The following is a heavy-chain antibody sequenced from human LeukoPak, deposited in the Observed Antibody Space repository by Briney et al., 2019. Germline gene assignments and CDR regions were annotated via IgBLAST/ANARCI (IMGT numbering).Heavy chain of an antibody. Sequence: PGGSLRLSCAASGFTFSSYAMSWVRQAPGKGLEWVSAISGSGGSTYYADSVKGRFTISRDNSKNTLYLPMNSLRAEDTAVYYCATYYDFWSGYYFDYWGQGTLVTVSS. CDR1: GFTFSSYA. CDR3: ATYYDFWSGYYFDY. CDR2: ISGSGGST. V-gene: IGHV3-23*01. D-gene: IGHD3-3*01. J-gene: IGHJ4*02.